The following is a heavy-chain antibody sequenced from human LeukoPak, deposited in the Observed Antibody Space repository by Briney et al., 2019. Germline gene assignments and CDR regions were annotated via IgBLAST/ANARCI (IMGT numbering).Heavy chain of an antibody. CDR1: GGSISSYN. CDR3: ARDRDYYDSSGYYGHYFDY. Sequence: RSSETLSLTCTVSGGSISSYNWSWIRQPPGKGLEWIGYIYYSGSTNYNPSLKSRVTISVDTSKNQFSLKLSSVTAADTAVYYCARDRDYYDSSGYYGHYFDYWGQGTLVTVSS. V-gene: IGHV4-59*01. D-gene: IGHD3-22*01. CDR2: IYYSGST. J-gene: IGHJ4*02.